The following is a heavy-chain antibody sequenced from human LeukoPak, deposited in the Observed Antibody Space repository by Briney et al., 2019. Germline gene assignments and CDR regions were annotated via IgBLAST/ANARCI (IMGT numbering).Heavy chain of an antibody. CDR1: GGSISTYY. CDR2: IFHTGTT. J-gene: IGHJ4*02. V-gene: IGHV4-59*08. Sequence: PSETLSVTCTVSGGSISTYYWSWIRQPPGKGLECLGFIFHTGTTNYNPSLKSRVTISVDTSKNQFSLKLSSVTAADTAIYYCARTYCSTNACPFDHWGQGTLVTVSS. D-gene: IGHD2-2*01. CDR3: ARTYCSTNACPFDH.